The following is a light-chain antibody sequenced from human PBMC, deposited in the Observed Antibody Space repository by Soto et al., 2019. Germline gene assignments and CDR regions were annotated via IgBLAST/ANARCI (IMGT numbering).Light chain of an antibody. J-gene: IGLJ3*02. Sequence: QSALTQPASVSGSPGQSITISCTGTSSDVGGYNYVSWYQQYPGKAPKVMIYEVSYRPSGVSNRFSGSKSGNTASLTISGLQAEDEAYYYCSSYTSSSAWVFGGGTKVTVL. CDR1: SSDVGGYNY. CDR3: SSYTSSSAWV. V-gene: IGLV2-14*01. CDR2: EVS.